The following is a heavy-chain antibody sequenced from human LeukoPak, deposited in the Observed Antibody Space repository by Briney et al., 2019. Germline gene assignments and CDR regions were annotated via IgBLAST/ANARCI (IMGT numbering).Heavy chain of an antibody. CDR1: GLTLSNYG. Sequence: GGSLRLSCAVSGLTLSNYGMSWVRQAPGKGVEWVAGISDRGGRTNYADSVKGRFTISRDNPKDTLYLQMNSLRTEDTAVYFCAKRGVVIRVILVGFHKEAYYFDSWGQGALVTVSS. D-gene: IGHD3-22*01. J-gene: IGHJ4*02. V-gene: IGHV3-23*01. CDR3: AKRGVVIRVILVGFHKEAYYFDS. CDR2: ISDRGGRT.